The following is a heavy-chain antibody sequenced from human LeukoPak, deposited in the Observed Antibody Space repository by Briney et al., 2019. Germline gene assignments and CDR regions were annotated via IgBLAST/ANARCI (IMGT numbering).Heavy chain of an antibody. CDR2: IYTSGGT. CDR1: GGSISSGSYY. D-gene: IGHD3-10*01. CDR3: VRSPYGSGLLGD. V-gene: IGHV4-61*02. J-gene: IGHJ4*02. Sequence: PSETLSFTCTVSGGSISSGSYYWSWIRQPAGKGLEWIGRIYTSGGTNYNPSLKSRVTISVDTSKNQFSLKLSSVTAADTAVYYCVRSPYGSGLLGDWGQGTLVTVSS.